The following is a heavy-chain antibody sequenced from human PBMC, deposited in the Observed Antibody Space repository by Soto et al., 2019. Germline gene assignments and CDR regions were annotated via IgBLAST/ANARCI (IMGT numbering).Heavy chain of an antibody. Sequence: QVQLVQSGAEVKKPGSSVKVSCKTSGGPFSNYARNWVRQAPGQGLEWMGRIVPFVGITKYAQKFQGRVTITVDNSMSTVYMELSSLRSEDTAVYYCAREMAATNDYWGQGTLVTVSS. CDR2: IVPFVGIT. CDR3: AREMAATNDY. CDR1: GGPFSNYA. V-gene: IGHV1-69*04. D-gene: IGHD1-26*01. J-gene: IGHJ4*02.